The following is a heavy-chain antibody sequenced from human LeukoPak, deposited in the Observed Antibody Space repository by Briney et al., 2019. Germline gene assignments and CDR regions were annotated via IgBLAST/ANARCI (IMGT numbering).Heavy chain of an antibody. D-gene: IGHD3-22*01. J-gene: IGHJ4*02. CDR2: IYYSGST. CDR3: ARASYSYDINGWVPFDY. Sequence: PSETLSLTCTVSGGSISSSSYYWGWIRQPPGKGLEWIGSIYYSGSTYYNPSLKSRVTISGDTSKNQFSLRLSSVTAADTAVYYCARASYSYDINGWVPFDYWGQGTLVTVSS. CDR1: GGSISSSSYY. V-gene: IGHV4-39*07.